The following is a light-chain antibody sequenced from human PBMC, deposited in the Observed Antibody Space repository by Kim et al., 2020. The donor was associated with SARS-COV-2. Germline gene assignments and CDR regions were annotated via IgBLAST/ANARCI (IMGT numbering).Light chain of an antibody. CDR3: QQFNDYPLT. J-gene: IGKJ4*01. V-gene: IGKV1D-13*01. CDR2: DAS. CDR1: QGIASA. Sequence: AIQLTQSPSSLPASVGDRVTITCRASQGIASALAWYHHKPGEAPKLLIYDASSLENGVPSRFSGSGSGTDFTLTISSLQPEDFATYYCQQFNDYPLTFGGGTKLEI.